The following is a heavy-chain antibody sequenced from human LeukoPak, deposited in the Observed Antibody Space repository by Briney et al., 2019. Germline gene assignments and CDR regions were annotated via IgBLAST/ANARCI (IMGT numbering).Heavy chain of an antibody. CDR3: ARAAYSSSYAAGY. J-gene: IGHJ4*02. D-gene: IGHD6-6*01. V-gene: IGHV1-69*01. CDR1: GGTFSTYA. CDR2: IIPIFGTA. Sequence: RASVKVSCKASGGTFSTYAISWVRQAPGQGLEWMGGIIPIFGTANYAQKFQGRVTITADESTSTAYMELSSLRSEDTALYYCARAAYSSSYAAGYWGQGTLVTVSS.